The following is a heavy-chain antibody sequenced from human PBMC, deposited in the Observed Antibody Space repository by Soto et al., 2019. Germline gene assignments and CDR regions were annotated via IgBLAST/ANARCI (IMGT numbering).Heavy chain of an antibody. CDR1: GFTFNNYA. Sequence: EVQLLESGGGLVQPGGSLRLSCAASGFTFNNYAMTWVRQAPGKGLEWVSAISGGGDTTSYADSVMGRFTVSRDGSKNTLYLQRSSLRAEDTALYYCAKGRGGSGSLTPRVDFWGQGTLVTVSS. CDR3: AKGRGGSGSLTPRVDF. CDR2: ISGGGDTT. J-gene: IGHJ4*02. D-gene: IGHD3-10*01. V-gene: IGHV3-23*01.